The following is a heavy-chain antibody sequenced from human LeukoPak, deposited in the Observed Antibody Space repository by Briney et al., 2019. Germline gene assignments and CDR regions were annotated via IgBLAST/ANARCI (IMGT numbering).Heavy chain of an antibody. D-gene: IGHD3-10*01. V-gene: IGHV3-53*01. CDR3: ARDSRDYYGSGSYYMFAFDI. J-gene: IGHJ3*02. Sequence: QTGGSLRLSCAASGFTASSNYMSWVRQAPGKGLEWVSVIYSGGSTYYADSVKGRFTISRDNSKNTLYLQMNSLRAEDTAVYYCARDSRDYYGSGSYYMFAFDIWGQGTMVTVSS. CDR1: GFTASSNY. CDR2: IYSGGST.